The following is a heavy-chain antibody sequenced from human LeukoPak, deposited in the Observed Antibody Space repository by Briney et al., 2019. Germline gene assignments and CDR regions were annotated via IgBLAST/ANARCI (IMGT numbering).Heavy chain of an antibody. CDR3: ARSNYYDSRSWGFDI. Sequence: GGSLRLSCAASGFTFSNHNMDWVRRAPGKGLEWSSYISGRGEAIFYADSVQGRFTISRDNAKNSIYLQMNGLTAEDTAVYYCARSNYYDSRSWGFDIWGQGTMVTVSS. J-gene: IGHJ3*02. CDR1: GFTFSNHN. D-gene: IGHD3-22*01. V-gene: IGHV3-48*01. CDR2: ISGRGEAI.